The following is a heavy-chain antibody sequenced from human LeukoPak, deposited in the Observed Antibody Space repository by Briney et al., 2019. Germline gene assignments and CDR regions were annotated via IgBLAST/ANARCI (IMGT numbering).Heavy chain of an antibody. CDR1: GFSLSDHY. CDR3: VRNHRHWFDP. Sequence: PGGSLRLSCAASGFSLSDHYMDWVRQAPGQGPELIGHIRSAGDGYTTEYAASVEGRFTVSRDDSKNSLYLQMNSLKPEDTAVYYCVRNHRHWFDPWGQGTLVTVSS. V-gene: IGHV3-72*01. CDR2: IRSAGDGYTT. J-gene: IGHJ5*02.